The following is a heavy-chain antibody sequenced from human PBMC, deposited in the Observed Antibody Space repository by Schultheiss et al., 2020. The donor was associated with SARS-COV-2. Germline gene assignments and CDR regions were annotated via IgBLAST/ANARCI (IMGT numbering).Heavy chain of an antibody. CDR2: MNPNSGNT. CDR1: GYTFTSYD. Sequence: ASVKVSCKASGYTFTSYDINWVRQATGQGLEWMGWMNPNSGNTGYAQKFQGRVTITRNTSISTAYMELSSLRSEDTAVYYCARCFSDSSGWYILGDWFDPWGQGTLVTVSS. J-gene: IGHJ5*02. CDR3: ARCFSDSSGWYILGDWFDP. V-gene: IGHV1-8*03. D-gene: IGHD6-19*01.